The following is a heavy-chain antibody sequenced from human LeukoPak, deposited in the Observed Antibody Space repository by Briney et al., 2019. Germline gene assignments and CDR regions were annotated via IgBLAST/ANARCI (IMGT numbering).Heavy chain of an antibody. V-gene: IGHV3-23*01. CDR3: AKPQFLRQWRSPFDY. Sequence: SGGSLRLSCAASGFTFSSYAMSWVRQAPGKGLEWVSAISGSGGSTYYADSVKGRFTISRDNSKNTLYLQMNSLRAENTAVYYCAKPQFLRQWRSPFDYWGQGTLVTVSS. D-gene: IGHD6-19*01. J-gene: IGHJ4*02. CDR2: ISGSGGST. CDR1: GFTFSSYA.